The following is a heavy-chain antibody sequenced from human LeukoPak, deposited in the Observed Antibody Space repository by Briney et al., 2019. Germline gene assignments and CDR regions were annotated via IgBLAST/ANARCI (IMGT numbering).Heavy chain of an antibody. J-gene: IGHJ4*02. Sequence: ASVKVSCKASGYTFTGYYMHWVRQAPGQGLEGMGWINPNSGGTNYAQKFQGRVTMTRDTSISAAYMELSRLRSDDTAVYYCARAGDSSGYYWALGYWGQGTLVTVSS. CDR2: INPNSGGT. D-gene: IGHD3-22*01. V-gene: IGHV1-2*02. CDR3: ARAGDSSGYYWALGY. CDR1: GYTFTGYY.